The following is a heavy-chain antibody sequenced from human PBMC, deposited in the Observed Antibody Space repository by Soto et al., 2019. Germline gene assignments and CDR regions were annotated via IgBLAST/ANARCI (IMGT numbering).Heavy chain of an antibody. V-gene: IGHV1-46*01. Sequence: ASVKVSCKASGYPFTTYYIHWLRQAPGQGLDWMGLINPTSGHTTYAQNFRDSVTMTRDTSTSTVYMELSSLRSEDTAIYYCARVSGLGPFGPWGQGTMVTVSS. CDR3: ARVSGLGPFGP. CDR1: GYPFTTYY. J-gene: IGHJ5*02. D-gene: IGHD3-10*01. CDR2: INPTSGHT.